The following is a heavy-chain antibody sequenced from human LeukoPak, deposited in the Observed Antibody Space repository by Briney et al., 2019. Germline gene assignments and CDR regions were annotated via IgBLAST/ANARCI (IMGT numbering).Heavy chain of an antibody. CDR1: GFTVSVNS. D-gene: IGHD1-26*01. CDR3: TRGRPREDTWFDP. J-gene: IGHJ5*02. V-gene: IGHV3-66*02. Sequence: GGSLRLSCAASGFTVSVNSLSWVRQAPGMGLEWVSVIESGSSVSYADSVKGRFTISRDNSKNTVFLQMNSLRPEDTSIHYCTRGRPREDTWFDPWGQGTLVTVSS. CDR2: IESGSSV.